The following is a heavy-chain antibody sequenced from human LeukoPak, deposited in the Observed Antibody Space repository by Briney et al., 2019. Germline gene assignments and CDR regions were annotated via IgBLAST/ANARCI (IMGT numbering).Heavy chain of an antibody. V-gene: IGHV3-30*18. CDR1: GFTFSSYV. D-gene: IGHD2-2*02. CDR2: ISYDGSNK. J-gene: IGHJ4*02. Sequence: GGSLRLSCAAPGFTFSSYVMHCVRQAPGKGLEWVAVISYDGSNKYYADSVKGRFTISGDNPKGTLYLQMNSLRAEDTAVYYCAKDRVVYRGDYFDYWGQGTLVTVSS. CDR3: AKDRVVYRGDYFDY.